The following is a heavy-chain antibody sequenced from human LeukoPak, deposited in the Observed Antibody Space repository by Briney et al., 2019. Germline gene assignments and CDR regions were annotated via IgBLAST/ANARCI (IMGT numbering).Heavy chain of an antibody. Sequence: SETLSLTCTLSGGSISSYYWTWIRQPAGKGLEWIGRVYTSGSTNYNPSLRSRLTMSVDTSKNQFSLKLSSVAAADTAVYYCASGYCRGGSCFSFDYWGQGILVTVSS. CDR2: VYTSGST. CDR1: GGSISSYY. V-gene: IGHV4-4*07. CDR3: ASGYCRGGSCFSFDY. J-gene: IGHJ4*02. D-gene: IGHD2-15*01.